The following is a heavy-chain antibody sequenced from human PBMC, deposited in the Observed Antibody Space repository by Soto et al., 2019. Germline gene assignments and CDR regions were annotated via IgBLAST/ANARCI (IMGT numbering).Heavy chain of an antibody. Sequence: ESGPTLVNPTETLTLTCTVSGFSLSNARMGVSWIRQPPGKALEWLAHIFSNDEKSYSTSLKSRLTISKDTSKSQVVLTMTNMDPVDTATYYCARTRVRDYDFWSGYYAPRDYYYGMDVWGQGTTVTVSS. CDR2: IFSNDEK. V-gene: IGHV2-26*01. CDR3: ARTRVRDYDFWSGYYAPRDYYYGMDV. D-gene: IGHD3-3*01. J-gene: IGHJ6*02. CDR1: GFSLSNARMG.